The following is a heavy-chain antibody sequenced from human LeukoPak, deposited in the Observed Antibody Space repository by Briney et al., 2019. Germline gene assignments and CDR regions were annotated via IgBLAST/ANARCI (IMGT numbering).Heavy chain of an antibody. Sequence: SETLSLTCTVSGGSISSYYWSWIRQPPGKGLEWIGYIYYSGSTNYNPSLKSRVTISVDTSKNQFSLKLSSVTAADTAVYYCARDSTGSYYDVAFDIWGQGTMVTVSS. CDR3: ARDSTGSYYDVAFDI. D-gene: IGHD1-26*01. V-gene: IGHV4-59*12. J-gene: IGHJ3*02. CDR1: GGSISSYY. CDR2: IYYSGST.